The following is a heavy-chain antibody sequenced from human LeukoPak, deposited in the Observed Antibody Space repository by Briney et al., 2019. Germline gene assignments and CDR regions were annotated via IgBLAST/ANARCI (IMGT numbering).Heavy chain of an antibody. J-gene: IGHJ4*02. CDR2: IKQDGNEK. D-gene: IGHD1-26*01. CDR3: ARGLWEGSY. CDR1: GFTFSSYW. V-gene: IGHV3-7*05. Sequence: PGGALRLSCAASGFTFSSYWMTWVRQAPGKGLEWVANIKQDGNEKYYVESVKGRFTISRDNAKNSLYLQMNSLRGEDTAVYYCARGLWEGSYWGQGTLVTVSS.